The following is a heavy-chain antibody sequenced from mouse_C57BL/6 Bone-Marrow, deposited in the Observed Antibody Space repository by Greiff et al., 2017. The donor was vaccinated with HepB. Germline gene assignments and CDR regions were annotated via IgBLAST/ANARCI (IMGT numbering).Heavy chain of an antibody. Sequence: QVQLQQSGAELVKPGASVKMSCKASGYTFTSYWITWVKQRPGQGLEWIGDIYPGSGSTNYNEKFKSKATLTVDTSSSTAYMQLSSLTSEDSAVYYCASQYYYGSSFDYWGQGTTLTVSS. V-gene: IGHV1-55*01. J-gene: IGHJ2*01. CDR3: ASQYYYGSSFDY. CDR1: GYTFTSYW. D-gene: IGHD1-1*01. CDR2: IYPGSGST.